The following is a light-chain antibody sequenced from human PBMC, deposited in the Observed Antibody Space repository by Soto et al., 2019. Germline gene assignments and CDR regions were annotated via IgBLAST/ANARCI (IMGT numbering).Light chain of an antibody. Sequence: AIQLTQSPSSLSASVGDRVTITCRASQGISSSLAWYQQKPGKVPKLLIYDASSLESGVPSRFSGSGSGTDFTLTISSLQPEDFATYYCQHFNSFSISFGQGTRLESK. CDR1: QGISSS. V-gene: IGKV1-13*02. CDR3: QHFNSFSIS. CDR2: DAS. J-gene: IGKJ5*01.